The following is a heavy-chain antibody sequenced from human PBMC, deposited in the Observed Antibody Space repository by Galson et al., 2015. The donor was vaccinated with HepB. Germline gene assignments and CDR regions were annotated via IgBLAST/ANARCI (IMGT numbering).Heavy chain of an antibody. Sequence: YAMNWVRQAPGQGLEWMGWINTNTGNPTYAQGFTGRFVFSLDTSVSTAYLQISSLKAEDTAVYYCARVGGWENIDHWGQGTLVTVSS. D-gene: IGHD6-19*01. CDR3: ARVGGWENIDH. V-gene: IGHV7-4-1*02. CDR2: INTNTGNP. CDR1: YA. J-gene: IGHJ4*02.